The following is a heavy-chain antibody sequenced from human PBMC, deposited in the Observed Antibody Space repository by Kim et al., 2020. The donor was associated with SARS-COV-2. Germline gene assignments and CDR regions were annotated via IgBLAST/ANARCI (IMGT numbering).Heavy chain of an antibody. J-gene: IGHJ4*02. D-gene: IGHD3-10*01. CDR2: IYYSGST. CDR3: ARGYYDSGNYFND. Sequence: SETLSLTCTVSGGSISSYYWNWIRQPPGKGLEWIGYIYYSGSTNYNPSLKSRVTISIDTSKNQFSLKLSSVTAADTAMYYCARGYYDSGNYFNDWGQGTLVTVSS. V-gene: IGHV4-59*12. CDR1: GGSISSYY.